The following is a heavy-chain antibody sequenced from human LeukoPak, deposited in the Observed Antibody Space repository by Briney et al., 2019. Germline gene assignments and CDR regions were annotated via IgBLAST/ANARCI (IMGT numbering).Heavy chain of an antibody. V-gene: IGHV3-48*03. D-gene: IGHD2-21*02. Sequence: PGGSLRLSCAASGFTFSTYDMNWVRQAPGKGLEWVSHISTTGTTVYYADAVKGRFTISRDNAKNSLYLQMNSLRAEDTAVYYCAKDFEGFCGGDCYSMDFWGQGTLATVSS. J-gene: IGHJ4*02. CDR1: GFTFSTYD. CDR3: AKDFEGFCGGDCYSMDF. CDR2: ISTTGTTV.